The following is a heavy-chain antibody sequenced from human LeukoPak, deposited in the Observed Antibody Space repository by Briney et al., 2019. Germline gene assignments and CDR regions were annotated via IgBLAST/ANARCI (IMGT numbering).Heavy chain of an antibody. Sequence: GRSLRLSCAASGFTFSSYWMSWVRQAPGKGLEWVANIKQDGSEKYYVDSVKGRFTISRDNAKNSLYLQMNSLRAEDTAVYYCARDSSSWYSNSYYYGMDVWGKGTTVTVSS. J-gene: IGHJ6*04. CDR2: IKQDGSEK. V-gene: IGHV3-7*03. CDR1: GFTFSSYW. D-gene: IGHD6-13*01. CDR3: ARDSSSWYSNSYYYGMDV.